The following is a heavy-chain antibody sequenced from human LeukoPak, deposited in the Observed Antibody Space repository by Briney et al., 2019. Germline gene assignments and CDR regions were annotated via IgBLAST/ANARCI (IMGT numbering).Heavy chain of an antibody. D-gene: IGHD1-26*01. J-gene: IGHJ1*01. V-gene: IGHV4-4*02. Sequence: PSETLSFTCAVSGGSISSSNWWSWVRQPPGKGLEWIGEIYHSGSTNYNPSLKSRVTISVDKSKNQFSLKLSSVTAADTAVYYCASSGSYSEYFQHWGQGTLVTVSS. CDR1: GGSISSSNW. CDR2: IYHSGST. CDR3: ASSGSYSEYFQH.